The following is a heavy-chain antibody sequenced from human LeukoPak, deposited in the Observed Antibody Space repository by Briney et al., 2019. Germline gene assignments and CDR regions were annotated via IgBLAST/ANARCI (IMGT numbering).Heavy chain of an antibody. CDR1: GFTFSDYY. CDR3: ARALQYFDWLSTEYYFDL. CDR2: ISSSGSTI. J-gene: IGHJ4*02. D-gene: IGHD3-9*01. V-gene: IGHV3-11*01. Sequence: GGSLRLSCAASGFTFSDYYMSWIRQAPGKGLEWVSYISSSGSTIYYADSVKGRFTISRDNAKNSLYLQMNSLRAEDTAVYYCARALQYFDWLSTEYYFDLWGQGALVTVSS.